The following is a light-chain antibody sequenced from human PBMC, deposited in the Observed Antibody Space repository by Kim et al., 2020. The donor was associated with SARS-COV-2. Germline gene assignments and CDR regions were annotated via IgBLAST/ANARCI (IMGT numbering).Light chain of an antibody. Sequence: SYELTQPPSVSEAPGKTATITCGGDDIGTKSVHWYQQKPGQAPVLVIYYDTDRPSGIPERFSASNSGNTATLTVSRVEAGDEADYDCQVWDSGSDQWVFGGGTKLTVL. CDR1: DIGTKS. J-gene: IGLJ3*02. CDR2: YDT. V-gene: IGLV3-21*04. CDR3: QVWDSGSDQWV.